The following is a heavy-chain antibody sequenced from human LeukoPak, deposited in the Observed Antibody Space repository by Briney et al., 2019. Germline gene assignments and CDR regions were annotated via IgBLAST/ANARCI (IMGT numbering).Heavy chain of an antibody. J-gene: IGHJ3*02. D-gene: IGHD2-2*01. CDR1: GFTFSSYS. CDR3: ARASLGYCSSTSCYYAFDI. V-gene: IGHV3-21*01. CDR2: ISSSISYI. Sequence: PGGSLRLSCAASGFTFSSYSMNWVRQAPGKGLEWVSSISSSISYIYYADSVKGQFTISRDNAKNSLYLQMNSLRAEDTAVYYCARASLGYCSSTSCYYAFDIWGQGTMVTVSS.